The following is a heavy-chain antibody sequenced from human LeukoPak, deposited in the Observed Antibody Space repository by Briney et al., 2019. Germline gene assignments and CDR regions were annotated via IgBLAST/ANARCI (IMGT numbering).Heavy chain of an antibody. V-gene: IGHV4-34*01. J-gene: IGHJ5*01. CDR2: INYRGST. D-gene: IGHD1-14*01. Sequence: SETLSLTCALYGGSFTYYYWTWIRQSPGKGLEWIGSINYRGSTYYNPSLKSRVTVFVDTSKNQFSLNLMSVTAADTALYYCARTGTSWFDSWGQGTLVTASS. CDR3: ARTGTSWFDS. CDR1: GGSFTYYY.